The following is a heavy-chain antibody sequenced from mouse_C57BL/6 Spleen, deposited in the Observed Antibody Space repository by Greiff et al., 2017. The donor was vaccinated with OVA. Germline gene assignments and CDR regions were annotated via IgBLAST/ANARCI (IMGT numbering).Heavy chain of an antibody. CDR1: GFTFSDYG. V-gene: IGHV5-17*01. CDR3: ARPIYDGYYVGFAY. CDR2: ISSGSSTI. D-gene: IGHD2-3*01. J-gene: IGHJ3*01. Sequence: EVKLVESGGGLVKPGGSLKLSCAASGFTFSDYGMHWVRQAPEKGLEWVAYISSGSSTIYYADTVKGRFTISRDNAKNNLFLQMTSLRSEDTAMYYCARPIYDGYYVGFAYWGQGTLVTVSA.